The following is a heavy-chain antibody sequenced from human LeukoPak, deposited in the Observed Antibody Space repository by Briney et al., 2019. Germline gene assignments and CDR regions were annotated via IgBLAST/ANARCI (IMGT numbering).Heavy chain of an antibody. CDR3: ARKYSSGWYYFDY. V-gene: IGHV1-2*06. Sequence: GASVKVSCKASGYTFTGYYMHWVRQAPGQGLEWMGRINPNSGGTNYAQKFHGRVTMTRDTSISTAYMEPSRLRSDDTAVYYCARKYSSGWYYFDYWGQGTLVTVSS. D-gene: IGHD6-19*01. J-gene: IGHJ4*02. CDR1: GYTFTGYY. CDR2: INPNSGGT.